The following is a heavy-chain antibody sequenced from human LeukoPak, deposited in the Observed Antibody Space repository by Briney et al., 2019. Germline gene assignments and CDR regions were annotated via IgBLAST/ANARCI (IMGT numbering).Heavy chain of an antibody. V-gene: IGHV1-69*13. CDR3: ATPGIAAAGDPNYYYYMDV. J-gene: IGHJ6*03. CDR2: IIPIFGTA. D-gene: IGHD6-13*01. CDR1: GGTFSSYA. Sequence: GASVKVSCKASGGTFSSYAISWVRQAPGQGLEWMGGIIPIFGTANYAQKFRGRVTITADESTSTAYMELSSLRSEDTAVYYCATPGIAAAGDPNYYYYMDVWGKGTTVTVSS.